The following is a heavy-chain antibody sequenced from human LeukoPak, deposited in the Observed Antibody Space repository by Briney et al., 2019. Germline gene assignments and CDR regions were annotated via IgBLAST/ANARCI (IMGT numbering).Heavy chain of an antibody. D-gene: IGHD3-10*01. J-gene: IGHJ4*02. CDR3: ARGPIELLWFGESRQYYFDY. CDR1: GGSISSYY. V-gene: IGHV4-4*07. CDR2: IYTSGST. Sequence: SETLSLTCTVSGGSISSYYWSWIRQPAGKGLEWIGRIYTSGSTNYNPSLKSRVTMSVDTSKNQFSLKLSSVTAADTAVYYCARGPIELLWFGESRQYYFDYWGQGTLVTVSS.